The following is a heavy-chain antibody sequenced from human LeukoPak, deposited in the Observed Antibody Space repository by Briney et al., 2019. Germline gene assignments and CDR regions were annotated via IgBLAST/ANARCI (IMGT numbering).Heavy chain of an antibody. D-gene: IGHD2-15*01. CDR2: VYYTGST. V-gene: IGHV4-59*12. CDR1: GGSISSYY. CDR3: AREAPPTVAATSYFFDY. Sequence: SETLSLTCTVSGGSISSYYWSWVRQPPGKGLEWIGFVYYTGSTNYSPSLKSRVTISVDTSKNQFSLKLSSVTAADTAVYYCAREAPPTVAATSYFFDYWGQGTLVTVSS. J-gene: IGHJ4*02.